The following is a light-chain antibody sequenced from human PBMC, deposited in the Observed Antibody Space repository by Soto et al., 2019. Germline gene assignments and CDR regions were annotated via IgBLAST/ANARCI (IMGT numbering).Light chain of an antibody. V-gene: IGLV2-14*01. J-gene: IGLJ1*01. CDR3: SSYTSSITYV. CDR1: SSDVGGYNY. Sequence: LTQPASVSGSPGQSITISCTGASSDVGGYNYVSWYQQHPGKAPKLMIYDVSNRPSGVSNRFSGSKSGNTASLTISGLQPEDEADYYCSSYTSSITYVFGTGTKVTVL. CDR2: DVS.